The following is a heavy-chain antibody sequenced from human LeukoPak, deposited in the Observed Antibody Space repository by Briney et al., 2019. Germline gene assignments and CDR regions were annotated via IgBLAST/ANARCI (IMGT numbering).Heavy chain of an antibody. Sequence: GGSLRLSCAASGFTFSSYGMHWVRQAPGKGPEWVSSISSSSSYIYYADSVKGRFTISRDNAKNSLYLQMNSLRAEDTAVYYCAREPLNYDILTGYTHYYYMDVWGKGTTVTVSS. CDR1: GFTFSSYG. CDR3: AREPLNYDILTGYTHYYYMDV. D-gene: IGHD3-9*01. CDR2: ISSSSSYI. V-gene: IGHV3-21*01. J-gene: IGHJ6*03.